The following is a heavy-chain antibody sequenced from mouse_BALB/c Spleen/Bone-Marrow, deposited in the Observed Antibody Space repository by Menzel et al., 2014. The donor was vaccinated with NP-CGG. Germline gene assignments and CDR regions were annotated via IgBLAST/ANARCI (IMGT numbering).Heavy chain of an antibody. Sequence: DVMLVESGGGLVKPGGSLKLSCAASGFTFSSYAMSWVRRTPEKRLEWVATISSGGSYTYYPDSVKGRFTISRDNAKNTLYLQMSSLRSEDTAMYYCARVITWYFDVWGAGTTVTVSS. CDR1: GFTFSSYA. CDR2: ISSGGSYT. V-gene: IGHV5-9-1*01. J-gene: IGHJ1*01. CDR3: ARVITWYFDV. D-gene: IGHD2-4*01.